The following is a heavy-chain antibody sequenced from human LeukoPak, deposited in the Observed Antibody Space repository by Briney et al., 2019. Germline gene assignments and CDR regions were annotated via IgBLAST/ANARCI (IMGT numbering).Heavy chain of an antibody. J-gene: IGHJ4*02. CDR2: IYGSGVSI. CDR3: AKDLGWELPAEAY. CDR1: GFTFKNYV. D-gene: IGHD1-26*01. Sequence: PGGSLRLSCVASGFTFKNYVMNWVRQAPGKGLEWLPTIYGSGVSISYADSVKGRFTISRDNSNNTLYLQMNGLRAEDTAMYYCAKDLGWELPAEAYWGQGILVTVSS. V-gene: IGHV3-23*01.